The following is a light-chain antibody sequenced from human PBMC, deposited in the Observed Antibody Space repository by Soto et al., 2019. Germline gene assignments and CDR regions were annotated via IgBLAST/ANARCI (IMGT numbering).Light chain of an antibody. CDR3: QQRSSWPWT. CDR2: DAA. Sequence: EIGWTQSPATLSLSPGERATLSCRASQSVSSYLAWYQQKPGQAPRLLIYDAANRATGIPARIGGSGSGTDFTLTVSSLEPEDFAVYYCQQRSSWPWTFGQGTKLDIK. V-gene: IGKV3-11*01. J-gene: IGKJ1*01. CDR1: QSVSSY.